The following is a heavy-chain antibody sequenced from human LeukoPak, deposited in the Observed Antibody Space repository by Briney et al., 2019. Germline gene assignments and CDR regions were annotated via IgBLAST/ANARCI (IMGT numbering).Heavy chain of an antibody. Sequence: GRSLRISCAASGFTFDDYAMHWVRQAPGKGLEWVSGISWNSGSIGYADSVKGRFTISRDNAKNSLYLQMNSLRAEDTALYYCAKEGDFDYWGQGTLVTVSS. CDR3: AKEGDFDY. J-gene: IGHJ4*02. CDR2: ISWNSGSI. CDR1: GFTFDDYA. V-gene: IGHV3-9*01.